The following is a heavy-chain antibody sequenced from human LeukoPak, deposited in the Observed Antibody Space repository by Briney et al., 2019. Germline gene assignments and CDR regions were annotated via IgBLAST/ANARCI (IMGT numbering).Heavy chain of an antibody. Sequence: GGSLRLSCTASGFVFSDYYMTWIRQTPGTGLEWLSYISTTSAYTNYADSVRGRFTISRENANNSLYLQMNSLRAADTAVYYCGRASRQRVRYFDYWGEGTVVTVSS. D-gene: IGHD3-10*02. V-gene: IGHV3-11*06. CDR1: GFVFSDYY. J-gene: IGHJ4*02. CDR3: GRASRQRVRYFDY. CDR2: ISTTSAYT.